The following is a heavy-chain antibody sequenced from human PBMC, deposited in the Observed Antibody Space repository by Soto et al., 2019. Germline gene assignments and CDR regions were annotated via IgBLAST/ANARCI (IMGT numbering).Heavy chain of an antibody. CDR1: GFTFSSYA. CDR2: ISGSGGST. V-gene: IGHV3-23*01. J-gene: IGHJ4*02. D-gene: IGHD3-3*01. Sequence: EVQLLESGGGLVQPWGSLRLSCAASGFTFSSYAMSWVRQAPGKGLEWVSAISGSGGSTYYADSVKGRFTISRDNSKNTLYLQMNSLRAEDTAVYYCAKPNYDFWSGYPSSFDYWGQGTLVTVSS. CDR3: AKPNYDFWSGYPSSFDY.